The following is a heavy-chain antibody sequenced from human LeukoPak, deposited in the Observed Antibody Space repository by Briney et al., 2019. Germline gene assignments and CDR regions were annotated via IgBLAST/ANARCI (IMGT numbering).Heavy chain of an antibody. CDR2: ISAYNGNT. V-gene: IGHV1-18*01. D-gene: IGHD3-9*01. CDR3: ARSRRHGYYDILTGYYADFDY. Sequence: GASVKVSCKASGYTFTSYGISWVRQAPGQGLEWMGWISAYNGNTNYAQKLQGRVTMTTDTSTSTAYMELRSLRSDDTAVYYCARSRRHGYYDILTGYYADFDYWGQRTLVTVSS. J-gene: IGHJ4*02. CDR1: GYTFTSYG.